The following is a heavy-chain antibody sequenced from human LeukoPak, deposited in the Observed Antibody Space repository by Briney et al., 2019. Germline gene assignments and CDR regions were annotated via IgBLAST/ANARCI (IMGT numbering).Heavy chain of an antibody. V-gene: IGHV1-69*06. Sequence: GASVKVSCKASGGTFSSYAISWVRQAPGQGLEWMGGIIPIFGTANYAQKFQGRVTITADKSTSTAYMDLSSLRSEDTAVYYCAASLGYSSEYYFDYWGQGTLVTVSS. J-gene: IGHJ4*02. D-gene: IGHD6-19*01. CDR1: GGTFSSYA. CDR2: IIPIFGTA. CDR3: AASLGYSSEYYFDY.